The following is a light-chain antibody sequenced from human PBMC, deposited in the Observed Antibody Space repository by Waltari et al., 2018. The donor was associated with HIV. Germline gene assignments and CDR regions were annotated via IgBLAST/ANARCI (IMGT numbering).Light chain of an antibody. CDR3: QQYNIRPRGNT. CDR2: GAA. Sequence: DIVMTQSPAILSVSPGESVTLSCRASPGVGSNLAWYQQKVGQAPRLLIYGAATRAAEIPVRFSGSGSGTDFTLTIDSLQSEDFATYYCQQYNIRPRGNTFGQGTKLQIK. V-gene: IGKV3-15*01. J-gene: IGKJ2*01. CDR1: PGVGSN.